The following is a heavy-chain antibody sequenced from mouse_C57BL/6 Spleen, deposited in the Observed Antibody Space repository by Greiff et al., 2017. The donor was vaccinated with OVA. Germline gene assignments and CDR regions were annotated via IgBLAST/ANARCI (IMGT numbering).Heavy chain of an antibody. V-gene: IGHV5-4*01. J-gene: IGHJ4*01. CDR3: ARDGYGEDYAMDY. Sequence: EVQVVESGGGLVKPGGSLKLSCAASGFTFSSYAMSWVRQTPEKRLEWVATISDGGSYTYYPDNVKGRFTISRDNAKNNLYLQMSHLKSEDTAMYYCARDGYGEDYAMDYWGQGTSVTVSS. CDR1: GFTFSSYA. CDR2: ISDGGSYT. D-gene: IGHD2-2*01.